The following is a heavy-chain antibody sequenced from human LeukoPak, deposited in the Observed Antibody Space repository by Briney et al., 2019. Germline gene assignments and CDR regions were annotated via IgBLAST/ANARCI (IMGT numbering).Heavy chain of an antibody. CDR1: GYTFTSYA. Sequence: GASVKVSCKASGYTFTSYAMNWVRQAPGQGLEWMGWINTNTGNPTYAQGFTGRFVFSLDTSVSTAYLQISSLKAEDTAVYYCARGISVNYQNVLLWFGEGYYYYYMDVWGKGTTVTVSS. V-gene: IGHV7-4-1*02. D-gene: IGHD3-10*01. J-gene: IGHJ6*03. CDR3: ARGISVNYQNVLLWFGEGYYYYYMDV. CDR2: INTNTGNP.